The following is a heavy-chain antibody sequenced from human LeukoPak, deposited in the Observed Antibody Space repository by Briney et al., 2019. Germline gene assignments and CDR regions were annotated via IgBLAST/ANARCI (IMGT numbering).Heavy chain of an antibody. J-gene: IGHJ5*02. D-gene: IGHD3-10*01. CDR2: IYYSGST. V-gene: IGHV4-59*08. CDR1: GGSISSYY. Sequence: SETLSLTCTVSGGSISSYYWSWIRQPPGKGLEWIGYIYYSGSTNYNPSLKSRVTISVDTSKNQFSLKLSSVTAADTAVYYCARHLVDEYWFDPWGQGTLVTVSS. CDR3: ARHLVDEYWFDP.